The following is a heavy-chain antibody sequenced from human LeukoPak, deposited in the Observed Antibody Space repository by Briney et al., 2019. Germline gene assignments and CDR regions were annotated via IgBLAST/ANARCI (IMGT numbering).Heavy chain of an antibody. CDR1: GYTFTSYG. D-gene: IGHD2-2*01. CDR2: ISAYNGNT. CDR3: ARAPVYCSSTSCVYYFDY. Sequence: ASVKVSCKASGYTFTSYGISWVRQAPGQGLEWMGWISAYNGNTNYAQKLQGRVTMTTDTSTSTAYMELRSLRSDDTAVYYCARAPVYCSSTSCVYYFDYWGQGTLVTVSS. V-gene: IGHV1-18*01. J-gene: IGHJ4*02.